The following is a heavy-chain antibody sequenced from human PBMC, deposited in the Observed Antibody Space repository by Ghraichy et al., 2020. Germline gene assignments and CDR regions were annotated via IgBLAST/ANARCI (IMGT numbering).Heavy chain of an antibody. CDR3: ARSGYDILTGYYDWFDP. Sequence: SETLARKREGRGYSISSGYYWGWIRPPPGKGLEWIGSIYHSGSTYYNPSLKSRVTISVDTSKNQFSLKLSSVTAADTAVYYCARSGYDILTGYYDWFDPWGQRTLVTVSS. CDR2: IYHSGST. CDR1: GYSISSGYY. V-gene: IGHV4-38-2*01. J-gene: IGHJ5*02. D-gene: IGHD3-9*01.